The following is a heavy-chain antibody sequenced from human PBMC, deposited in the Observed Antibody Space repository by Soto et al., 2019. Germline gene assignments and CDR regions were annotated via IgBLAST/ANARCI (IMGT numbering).Heavy chain of an antibody. D-gene: IGHD2-15*01. CDR2: ISGSGGST. Sequence: LRLSCAASGFTFSSYAMSWVRQAPGKGLEWVSAISGSGGSTYYADSVKGRFTISRDNSKNTLYLQMNSLRAEDTAVYYCAKAGYCSGGSCYPYYFDYWGQGTLVTVSS. J-gene: IGHJ4*02. CDR1: GFTFSSYA. CDR3: AKAGYCSGGSCYPYYFDY. V-gene: IGHV3-23*01.